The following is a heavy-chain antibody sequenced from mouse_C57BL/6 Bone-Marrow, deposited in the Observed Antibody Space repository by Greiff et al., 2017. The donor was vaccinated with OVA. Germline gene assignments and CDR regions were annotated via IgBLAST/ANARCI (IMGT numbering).Heavy chain of an antibody. V-gene: IGHV5-9-1*02. CDR3: TRDYYSNFYFDY. CDR2: ISSGGDYI. J-gene: IGHJ2*01. D-gene: IGHD2-5*01. Sequence: EVQVVESGEGLVKPGGSLKLSCAASGFTFSSYAMSWVRQTPEKRLEWVAYISSGGDYIYYADTVKGRFTISRDNARNTLYLQMSSLKSEDTAMYYCTRDYYSNFYFDYWGQGTTLTVSS. CDR1: GFTFSSYA.